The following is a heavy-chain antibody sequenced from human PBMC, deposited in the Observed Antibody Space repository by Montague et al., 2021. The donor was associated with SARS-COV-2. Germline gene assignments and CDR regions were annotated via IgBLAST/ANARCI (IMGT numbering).Heavy chain of an antibody. CDR1: GPSVGSHV. CDR3: ARETMTADAFDI. Sequence: SETLSLTCTVPGPSVGSHVWGWNRQSPGKGRERIGYFYSVGSTDYNPSLKSRATISRDTSKNQFSLKVRSVTAADTAVYYCARETMTADAFDIWGQGTMVTVSS. J-gene: IGHJ3*02. V-gene: IGHV4-59*02. D-gene: IGHD1-14*01. CDR2: FYSVGST.